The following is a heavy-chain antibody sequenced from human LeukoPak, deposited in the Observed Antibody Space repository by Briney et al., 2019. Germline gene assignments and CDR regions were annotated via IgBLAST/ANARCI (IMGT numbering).Heavy chain of an antibody. CDR1: GYTFTGYY. J-gene: IGHJ4*02. CDR3: ARVLFWNLAVAGY. Sequence: ASVKVSCKASGYTFTGYYMHWVRQAPGQGLEWMGWINPNSGGTNYAQKFQDRVTMTRDTSISTAYMELSRLRSDDTAVYYCARVLFWNLAVAGYWGQGTLVTVSS. D-gene: IGHD6-19*01. V-gene: IGHV1-2*02. CDR2: INPNSGGT.